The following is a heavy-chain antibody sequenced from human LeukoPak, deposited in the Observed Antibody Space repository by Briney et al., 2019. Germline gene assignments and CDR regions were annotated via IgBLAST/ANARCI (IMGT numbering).Heavy chain of an antibody. Sequence: GGSLRLSCAASGFTFSSYAMSWVRQAPGKGLEWVSAISGSGGSTYYADSVKGRFTISRDNSKNTLYLQMNSLRAEDTAIYYCTRDRASSGWNFWGQGTLVTVSS. J-gene: IGHJ4*02. CDR1: GFTFSSYA. CDR3: TRDRASSGWNF. D-gene: IGHD6-19*01. V-gene: IGHV3-23*01. CDR2: ISGSGGST.